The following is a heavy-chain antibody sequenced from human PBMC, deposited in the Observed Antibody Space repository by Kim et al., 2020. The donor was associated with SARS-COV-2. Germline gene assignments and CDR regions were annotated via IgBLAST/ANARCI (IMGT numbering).Heavy chain of an antibody. V-gene: IGHV3-48*02. CDR3: ARETNVDIVATADY. CDR2: ISSSSSTI. J-gene: IGHJ4*02. CDR1: GFTFSSYS. D-gene: IGHD5-12*01. Sequence: GGSLRLSCAASGFTFSSYSMNWVRQAPGKGLEWVSYISSSSSTIYYADSVKGRFTISRDNAKNSLYLQMNSLRDEDTAVYYCARETNVDIVATADYWGQGTLVTVSS.